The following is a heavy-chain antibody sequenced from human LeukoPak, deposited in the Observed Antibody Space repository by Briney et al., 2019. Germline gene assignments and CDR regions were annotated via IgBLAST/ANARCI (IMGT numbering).Heavy chain of an antibody. V-gene: IGHV3-7*03. J-gene: IGHJ6*03. CDR3: ARVGPQLYCTNGVWVWDYYYYYMDV. D-gene: IGHD2-8*01. Sequence: GGSLTLSCAASGFTFTTYWMTWLRQAPGKGLEWVTNIKQGESDKYYVVSVKGRFTIYRDNAKNSLYLQMNSLRADDTAFYYCARVGPQLYCTNGVWVWDYYYYYMDVWGKGTTVTVSS. CDR1: GFTFTTYW. CDR2: IKQGESDK.